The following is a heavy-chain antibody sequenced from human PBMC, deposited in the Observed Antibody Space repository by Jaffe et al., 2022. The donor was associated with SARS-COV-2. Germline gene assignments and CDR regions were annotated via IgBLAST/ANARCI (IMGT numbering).Heavy chain of an antibody. CDR3: ARQVRTEWPPDPFDI. CDR2: MYYSGST. D-gene: IGHD3-3*01. V-gene: IGHV4-39*01. Sequence: QLQLQESGPGLVKPSETLSLTCTVSGGSISSSSFYWGWIRQPPGKGLEWIGSMYYSGSTYHNPSLKSRVYISIDSSNNQFSLKLRSVTAADTAVYYCARQVRTEWPPDPFDIWGQGTMVTVSS. J-gene: IGHJ3*02. CDR1: GGSISSSSFY.